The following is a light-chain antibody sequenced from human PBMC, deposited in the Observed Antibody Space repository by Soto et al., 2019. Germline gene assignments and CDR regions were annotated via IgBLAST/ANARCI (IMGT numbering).Light chain of an antibody. CDR3: QQLNSYVFA. V-gene: IGKV1-9*01. Sequence: DIQLTQSPSFLSASVGDRVTITCRASQDVSRYLAWYQQKPGKAPNILIYAASTLRSGVPSRFSGSGSETEFTLTISSLQPEDFATYYCQQLNSYVFAFGPGTTVDIK. J-gene: IGKJ3*01. CDR1: QDVSRY. CDR2: AAS.